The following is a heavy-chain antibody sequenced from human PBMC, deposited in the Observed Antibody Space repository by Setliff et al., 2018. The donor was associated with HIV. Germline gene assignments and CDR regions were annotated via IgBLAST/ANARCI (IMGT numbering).Heavy chain of an antibody. CDR3: ARYRYYYDSSGYGRWFDP. CDR2: IYYSGST. V-gene: IGHV4-39*01. D-gene: IGHD3-22*01. Sequence: SETLSLTCTVSGGSISSSSYYWGWIRQPPGKGLEWIGNIYYSGSTYYNPSLKSRVTISVDTSENQFSLRLNSVTAADTAVYYCARYRYYYDSSGYGRWFDPWGQGTLITVSS. CDR1: GGSISSSSYY. J-gene: IGHJ5*02.